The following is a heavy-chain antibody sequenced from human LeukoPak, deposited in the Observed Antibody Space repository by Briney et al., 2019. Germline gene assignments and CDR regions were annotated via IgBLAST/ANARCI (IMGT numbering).Heavy chain of an antibody. CDR1: GGSISSGSYY. D-gene: IGHD6-19*01. V-gene: IGHV4-61*02. Sequence: PSQTLSLTCTVSGGSISSGSYYWSWIRQPAGKGLEWIGRIYTSGSTNYNPSLKSRVTISVDTSKNQFSLKLSSVTAADTAVYYCARVHMEQWPTRGFYYYMDVWSKGTTVTVSS. CDR2: IYTSGST. CDR3: ARVHMEQWPTRGFYYYMDV. J-gene: IGHJ6*03.